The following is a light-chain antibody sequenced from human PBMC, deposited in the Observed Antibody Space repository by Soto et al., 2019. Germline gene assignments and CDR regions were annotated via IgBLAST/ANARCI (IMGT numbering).Light chain of an antibody. CDR3: QQYGTAPYT. J-gene: IGKJ2*01. CDR1: QSVDSRY. Sequence: ETVLTQSPGTLSSSPGEGATLSCRASQSVDSRYLAWYQQRPGQAPRLLISGTSTRASGIPDRFSGSGSGTDFTLTISRLEPEDFAVYYCQQYGTAPYTFGQGTTLEFK. CDR2: GTS. V-gene: IGKV3-20*01.